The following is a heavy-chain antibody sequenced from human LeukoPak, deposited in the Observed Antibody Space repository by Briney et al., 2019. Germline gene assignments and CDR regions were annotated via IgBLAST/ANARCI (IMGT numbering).Heavy chain of an antibody. D-gene: IGHD3-22*01. Sequence: ASVKVSCKASGYTFTGYYMHWVRQAPGQGLEWMGWINPNSGGTNYAQKFQGRVTMTRDTSISTAYMELSRLRSDDTAVYYCARSHMIVVVVTEYYFDYWGQGTLVTVSS. CDR1: GYTFTGYY. V-gene: IGHV1-2*02. J-gene: IGHJ4*02. CDR2: INPNSGGT. CDR3: ARSHMIVVVVTEYYFDY.